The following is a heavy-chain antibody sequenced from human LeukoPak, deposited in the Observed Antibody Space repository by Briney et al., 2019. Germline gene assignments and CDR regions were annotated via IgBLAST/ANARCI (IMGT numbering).Heavy chain of an antibody. CDR3: TSRYDILAKDYYYGMDV. CDR2: ISGSGGST. D-gene: IGHD3-9*01. CDR1: GFTFSSYA. J-gene: IGHJ6*02. V-gene: IGHV3-23*01. Sequence: PGGSLRLSCAASGFTFSSYAMSWARQAPGKGLEWVSAISGSGGSTYYADSVKGRFTISRDNSKNTAYLQMNSLKTEDTAVYYCTSRYDILAKDYYYGMDVWGQGTTVTVSS.